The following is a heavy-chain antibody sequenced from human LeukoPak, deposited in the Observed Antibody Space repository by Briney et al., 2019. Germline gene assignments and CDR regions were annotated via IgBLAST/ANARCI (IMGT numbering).Heavy chain of an antibody. CDR1: GFTFSSYW. CDR2: IKQDGSEK. CDR3: AKDSSVGVAALLNH. J-gene: IGHJ5*02. V-gene: IGHV3-7*03. D-gene: IGHD3-3*01. Sequence: GGSLRLSCAASGFTFSSYWMSWVRQAPGKGLEWVANIKQDGSEKYYVDSVKGRFTVSRDNSKNTLFLQMNNLRAEDTALYYCAKDSSVGVAALLNHWGQGTLVTVSS.